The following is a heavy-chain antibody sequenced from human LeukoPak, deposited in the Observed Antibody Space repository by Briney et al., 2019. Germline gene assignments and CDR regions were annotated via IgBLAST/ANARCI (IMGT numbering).Heavy chain of an antibody. CDR3: AKNGLRFLEWLSSFDY. J-gene: IGHJ4*02. D-gene: IGHD3-3*01. Sequence: GGSLRLSCAASGFTFSSYAMSWVRQAPGKGLEWVSAISGSGGSTYYADSMKGRFTISRDNSKNTLYLQMNSLRAEDTAVYYCAKNGLRFLEWLSSFDYWGQGTLVTVSS. V-gene: IGHV3-23*01. CDR2: ISGSGGST. CDR1: GFTFSSYA.